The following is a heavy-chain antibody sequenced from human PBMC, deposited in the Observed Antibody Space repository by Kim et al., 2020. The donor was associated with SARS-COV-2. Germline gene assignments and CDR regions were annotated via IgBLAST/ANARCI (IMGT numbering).Heavy chain of an antibody. V-gene: IGHV1-2*04. D-gene: IGHD3-10*01. CDR3: ARLHTYVKSYYYGSGSYNWFDP. J-gene: IGHJ5*02. CDR1: GYTFTGYY. CDR2: INPNSGGT. Sequence: ASVKVSCKASGYTFTGYYMHWVRQAPGQGLEWMGWINPNSGGTNYAQKFQGWVTMTRDTSISTAYMELSRLRSDDTAVYYCARLHTYVKSYYYGSGSYNWFDPWGQGTLVTVSS.